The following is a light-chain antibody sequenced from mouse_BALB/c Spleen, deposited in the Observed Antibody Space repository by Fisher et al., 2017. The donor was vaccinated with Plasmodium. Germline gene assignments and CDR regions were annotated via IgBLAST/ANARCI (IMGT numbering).Light chain of an antibody. V-gene: IGKV8-24*01. CDR3: QQHYSTPLT. Sequence: DIVLTQSTSSLAMSVGQKVTMNCKSSQSLLNSSHQKNYLAWYQQKPRQSPKLLVYFASTTESGVPDRFIGRGSGTDFTLTISSVQAEDLADYFCQQHYSTPLTFGAGTKLYLK. CDR1: QSLLNSSHQKNY. J-gene: IGKJ5*01. CDR2: FAS.